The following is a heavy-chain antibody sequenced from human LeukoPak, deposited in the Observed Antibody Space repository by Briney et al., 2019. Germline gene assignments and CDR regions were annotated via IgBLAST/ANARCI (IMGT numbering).Heavy chain of an antibody. D-gene: IGHD3-22*01. CDR3: ARALSSGYYSLNY. J-gene: IGHJ4*02. CDR1: GGSFSGYY. Sequence: TTSETLSLTCAVYGGSFSGYYWSWIRQPPGKGLEWIGEINHSGSTNYNPSLESRVTISVDTSKNQFSLKLSSVTAADTAVYYCARALSSGYYSLNYWGQGTLVTVSS. CDR2: INHSGST. V-gene: IGHV4-34*01.